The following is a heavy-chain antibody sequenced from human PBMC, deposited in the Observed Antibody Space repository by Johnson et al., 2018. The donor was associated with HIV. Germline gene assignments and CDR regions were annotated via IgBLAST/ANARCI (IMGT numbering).Heavy chain of an antibody. Sequence: VQLVESGGGVVQPGGSLRLSCAASGFTVSSNNMSWVRQAPGKGLEWVSGIYWNGGSTGYADSVKGRFSISRDNAKNSLFLQMNRLRVEDTASYYCARATLGADDAFDIWGQGTMVTVSS. D-gene: IGHD7-27*01. CDR3: ARATLGADDAFDI. CDR1: GFTVSSNN. J-gene: IGHJ3*02. V-gene: IGHV3-20*04. CDR2: IYWNGGST.